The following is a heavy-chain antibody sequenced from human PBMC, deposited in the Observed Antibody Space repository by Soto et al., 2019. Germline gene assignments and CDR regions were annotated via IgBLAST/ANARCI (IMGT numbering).Heavy chain of an antibody. D-gene: IGHD3-10*01. CDR3: AASYYYGSGTPSATDY. V-gene: IGHV1-69*02. J-gene: IGHJ4*02. CDR1: GGTFSSYT. Sequence: QVQLVQSGAEVKKPGSSVKVSCKDSGGTFSSYTISWVRQAPGQGLEWMGRIIPILGIANYAQKFQGRVTITADKSTSTAYMELSSLRSEDTAVYYCAASYYYGSGTPSATDYWGQGTLVTVSS. CDR2: IIPILGIA.